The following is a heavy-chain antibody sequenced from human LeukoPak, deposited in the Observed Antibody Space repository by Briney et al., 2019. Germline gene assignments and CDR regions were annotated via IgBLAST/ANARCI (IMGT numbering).Heavy chain of an antibody. J-gene: IGHJ6*03. V-gene: IGHV1-18*01. CDR2: ISAYNGNT. CDR1: GYTFSRYA. D-gene: IGHD3-16*01. Sequence: GASVKVSCKASGYTFSRYAITWVRQAPGQGLERMGWISAYNGNTNYVQKLQDRVTVTTDTSTSTAYMEMRSLRSDDTAVYYCARLGEAVGVLTSDYYYMDVWGKGTTVIVSS. CDR3: ARLGEAVGVLTSDYYYMDV.